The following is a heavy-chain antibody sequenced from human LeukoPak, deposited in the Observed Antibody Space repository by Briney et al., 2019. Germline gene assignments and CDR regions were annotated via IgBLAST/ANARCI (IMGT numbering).Heavy chain of an antibody. CDR2: IDNDGDST. J-gene: IGHJ4*02. V-gene: IGHV3-64*02. D-gene: IGHD2-2*02. CDR3: ARADCSSSSCYTVAY. Sequence: GGSLRLSCAASGFTFNSYAMQWVRQAPGKGLEFVSVIDNDGDSTYYADSVKGRFIISRDNFKNTLYLQMGSLRADDMAVYYCARADCSSSSCYTVAYWGQGTLVTVSS. CDR1: GFTFNSYA.